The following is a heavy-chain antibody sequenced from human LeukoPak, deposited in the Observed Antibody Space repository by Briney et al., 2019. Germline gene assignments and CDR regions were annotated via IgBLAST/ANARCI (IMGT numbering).Heavy chain of an antibody. CDR3: ARASGPRFDAFDI. V-gene: IGHV1-69*13. J-gene: IGHJ3*02. Sequence: SVKVSCKASGGTFSSYAISWVRQAPGQGLEWMGGIIPIFGTANYAQKFQGGVTITADESTSTAYMELSSLRSEDTAVYYCARASGPRFDAFDIWGQGTMVTVSS. D-gene: IGHD3-10*01. CDR1: GGTFSSYA. CDR2: IIPIFGTA.